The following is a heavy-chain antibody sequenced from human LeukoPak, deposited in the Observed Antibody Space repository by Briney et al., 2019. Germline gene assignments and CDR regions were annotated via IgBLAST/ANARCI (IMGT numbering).Heavy chain of an antibody. J-gene: IGHJ4*02. CDR2: IYWDDDE. CDR1: GGSVSSGTYY. CDR3: THSQLLWFGAFFAY. Sequence: TLSLTCTVSGGSVSSGTYYWSWIRQPPGKALEWLALIYWDDDEHYSPSLKSRLTITKDTSKNQVVLTMTDMDPADTATYYCTHSQLLWFGAFFAYWGQGALVTVSS. D-gene: IGHD3-10*01. V-gene: IGHV2-5*08.